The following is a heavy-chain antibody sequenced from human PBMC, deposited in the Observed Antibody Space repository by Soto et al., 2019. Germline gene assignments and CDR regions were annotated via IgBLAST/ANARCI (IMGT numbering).Heavy chain of an antibody. Sequence: KTSETLSLTCTVSGGSIGRNYWSWIRQPPGKGLQWIGYIYYSGTTDYNPSLKSRVTMSVDTSKMQFSLRLTPVTAADTAVYYCARGPYDGFDVWGQGTMVTVSS. J-gene: IGHJ3*01. CDR1: GGSIGRNY. CDR2: IYYSGTT. CDR3: ARGPYDGFDV. V-gene: IGHV4-59*01.